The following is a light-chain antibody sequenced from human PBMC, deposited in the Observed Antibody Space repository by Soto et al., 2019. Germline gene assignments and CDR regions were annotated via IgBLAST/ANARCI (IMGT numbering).Light chain of an antibody. Sequence: DIQMTQSPSSLSSSVGDRVTSTCRASQGISSYLDWFQQKPGKAPKSLIYDASTLHSGVPSKFSGIGSGTDFTLTISSLQPEDFATYYCLQYNSYPRTFGQGTKVDIK. CDR3: LQYNSYPRT. CDR2: DAS. J-gene: IGKJ1*01. CDR1: QGISSY. V-gene: IGKV1-16*02.